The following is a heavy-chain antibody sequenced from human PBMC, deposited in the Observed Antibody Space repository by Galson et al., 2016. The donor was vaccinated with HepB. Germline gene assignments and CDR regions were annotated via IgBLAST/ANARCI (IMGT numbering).Heavy chain of an antibody. J-gene: IGHJ6*02. CDR1: GFTISSHY. CDR3: ARGRGYSGYASYYGMDV. V-gene: IGHV3-53*01. CDR2: IYSDGST. Sequence: SLRLFCAASGFTISSHYMSWVRQAPGKGLEWVSTIYSDGSTYYADSVKGRFTISRDNSKNTLYLQMNSLRAEDTALYYCARGRGYSGYASYYGMDVWGQGTTVTVSS. D-gene: IGHD5-12*01.